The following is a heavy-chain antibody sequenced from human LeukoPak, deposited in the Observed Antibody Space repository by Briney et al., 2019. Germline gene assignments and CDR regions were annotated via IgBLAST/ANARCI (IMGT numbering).Heavy chain of an antibody. CDR2: IRQDGSQK. Sequence: PGGSLRLSCAASGFTFSSYWMSWVRQAPGKGLEWVATIRQDGSQKYYVDSVKGRFTISRDNAKNSLYLQMNSLRAGDTAVYYCARDSFRGSYSDYWGQGTLVTVSS. J-gene: IGHJ4*02. V-gene: IGHV3-7*01. CDR3: ARDSFRGSYSDY. CDR1: GFTFSSYW. D-gene: IGHD1-26*01.